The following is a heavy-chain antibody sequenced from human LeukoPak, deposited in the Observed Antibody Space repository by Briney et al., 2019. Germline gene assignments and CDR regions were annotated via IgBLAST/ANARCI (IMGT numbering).Heavy chain of an antibody. V-gene: IGHV3-21*01. CDR1: GFTFSSYD. CDR2: ISGSGSTT. Sequence: GGTLRLSCAASGFTFSSYDMSWVRQAPGKGLEWVSGISGSGSTTKYAGSVKGRFTISRDNAKNSLYLQMNSLRAEDTAVYYCARDSYYYDSSGDYWGQGTLVTVSS. D-gene: IGHD3-22*01. J-gene: IGHJ4*02. CDR3: ARDSYYYDSSGDY.